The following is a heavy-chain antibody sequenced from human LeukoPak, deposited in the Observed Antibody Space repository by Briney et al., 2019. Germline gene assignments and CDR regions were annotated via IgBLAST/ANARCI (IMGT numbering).Heavy chain of an antibody. CDR2: IHYSGSA. Sequence: SETLSLTCTVSGGSMTSNNYYWGWIRQPPGKGLEWIGNIHYSGSAYYSPSLKNRVTISVDTSKNQFSLRLKSVTAADTAVYYCWRPHCSNSVCSSSRVDFWGQGTLVTVSS. CDR1: GGSMTSNNYY. CDR3: WRPHCSNSVCSSSRVDF. V-gene: IGHV4-39*01. D-gene: IGHD2-8*01. J-gene: IGHJ4*02.